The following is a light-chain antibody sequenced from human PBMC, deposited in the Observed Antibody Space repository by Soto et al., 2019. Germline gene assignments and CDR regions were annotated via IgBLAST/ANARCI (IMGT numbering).Light chain of an antibody. J-gene: IGKJ4*01. CDR3: QQYNNWPRAT. CDR2: RTS. V-gene: IGKV3-15*01. CDR1: QSISSN. Sequence: EIVMTQSPATLSVSPGERATLSCRASQSISSNLAWYQQKPGQAPRLLMFRTSSRATGLPVRFSGSGSGTEFNLTNSSLQSEDFGVYYCQQYNNWPRATFGGGTKVEIK.